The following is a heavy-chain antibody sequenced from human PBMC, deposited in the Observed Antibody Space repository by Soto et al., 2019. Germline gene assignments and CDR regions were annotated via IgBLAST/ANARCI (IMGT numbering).Heavy chain of an antibody. V-gene: IGHV3-33*01. D-gene: IGHD3-22*01. CDR3: ARDVLYYYDSSGYHPFDY. Sequence: PVGSLRLSGAASGFTFSSYGMHWVRQAPGKGLEWVAVIWYDGSNKYYADSVKGRFTISRDNSKNTLYLQMNSLRAEDTAVYYCARDVLYYYDSSGYHPFDYWGQGTLVTVSS. CDR1: GFTFSSYG. CDR2: IWYDGSNK. J-gene: IGHJ4*02.